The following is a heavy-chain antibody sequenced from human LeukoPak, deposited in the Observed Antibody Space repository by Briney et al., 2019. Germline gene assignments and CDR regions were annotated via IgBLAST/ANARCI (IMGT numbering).Heavy chain of an antibody. Sequence: GASVKVSCKASGYTFTGYYMHWVRQAPGQGLEWMGWINPNSGGTNYAQKFQGRVTMTRDTSISTVYMELSSLRSEDTAVYYCARVKSYYYDTSDKDAFDIWGQGTMVTVSS. D-gene: IGHD3-22*01. V-gene: IGHV1-2*02. CDR1: GYTFTGYY. CDR3: ARVKSYYYDTSDKDAFDI. CDR2: INPNSGGT. J-gene: IGHJ3*02.